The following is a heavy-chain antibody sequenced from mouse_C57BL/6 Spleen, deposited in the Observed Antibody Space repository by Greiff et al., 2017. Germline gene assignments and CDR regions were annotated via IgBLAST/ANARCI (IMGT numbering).Heavy chain of an antibody. CDR1: GYTFTSYW. D-gene: IGHD4-1*01. J-gene: IGHJ2*01. V-gene: IGHV1-69*01. Sequence: QVQLQQPGAELVMPGASVKLSCKASGYTFTSYWMHWVKQRPGQGLEWIGEIDPSGSYTNYNQKFKGKSTLTVDKSSSTAYMQLSSLTSEDSAVYYCARAKGLNWPYFDYWGQGTTLTVSS. CDR2: IDPSGSYT. CDR3: ARAKGLNWPYFDY.